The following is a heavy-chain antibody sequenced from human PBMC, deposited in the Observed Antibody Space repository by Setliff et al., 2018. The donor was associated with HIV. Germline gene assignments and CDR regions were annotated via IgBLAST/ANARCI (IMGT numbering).Heavy chain of an antibody. J-gene: IGHJ3*02. Sequence: SVKVSCKASGYTFTSYGISWVRQAPGQGLEWMGGIIPMFGTRNYAQKFQGRVTITTDESTSTAYMELSSLRSEDTALYYCARGQSQGYAYSGSYGAFDIWGQGTMVTVSS. CDR2: IIPMFGTR. CDR3: ARGQSQGYAYSGSYGAFDI. V-gene: IGHV1-69*05. CDR1: GYTFTSYG. D-gene: IGHD1-26*01.